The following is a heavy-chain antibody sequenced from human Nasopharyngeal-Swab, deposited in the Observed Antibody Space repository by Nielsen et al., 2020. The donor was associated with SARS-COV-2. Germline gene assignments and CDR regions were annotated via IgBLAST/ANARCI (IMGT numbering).Heavy chain of an antibody. J-gene: IGHJ6*02. CDR1: GFTFSSYS. D-gene: IGHD6-13*01. CDR3: ASLAAAGSLYYYYGMDV. Sequence: GESLKISCAASGFTFSSYSMNWVRQAQGKGLEWVSYISSSSSTIYYADSVKGRFTISRDNAKNSLYLQMNSLRDEDTAVYYCASLAAAGSLYYYYGMDVWGQGTTVTVSS. V-gene: IGHV3-48*02. CDR2: ISSSSSTI.